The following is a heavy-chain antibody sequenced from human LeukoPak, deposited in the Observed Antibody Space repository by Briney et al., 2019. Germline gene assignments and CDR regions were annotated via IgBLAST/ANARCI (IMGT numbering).Heavy chain of an antibody. CDR3: AKDIRLELRFLLIDY. CDR2: ISGSGGST. CDR1: GFTFSSYA. V-gene: IGHV3-23*01. J-gene: IGHJ4*02. D-gene: IGHD3-3*01. Sequence: TGGSLRLSCAASGFTFSSYAMSWVRQAPGKGLEWVSAISGSGGSTYYADSVKGRFTISRDNSKNTLYLQMNSLRAEDTAVYYCAKDIRLELRFLLIDYWGQGTLVTVSS.